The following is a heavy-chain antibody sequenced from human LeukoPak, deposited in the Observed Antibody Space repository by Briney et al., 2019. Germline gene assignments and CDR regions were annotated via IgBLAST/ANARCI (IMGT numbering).Heavy chain of an antibody. Sequence: SETLSLTCTVSGGSISSYCWSWIRQPPGKGLEWIGYIYYSGSTKYNPSLNSRVTISVDTSKNQFSLKLSSVTAADTAVYYCARVFGPYYFDYWGQGTLVTVSS. CDR1: GGSISSYC. J-gene: IGHJ4*02. CDR3: ARVFGPYYFDY. D-gene: IGHD3-16*01. CDR2: IYYSGST. V-gene: IGHV4-59*08.